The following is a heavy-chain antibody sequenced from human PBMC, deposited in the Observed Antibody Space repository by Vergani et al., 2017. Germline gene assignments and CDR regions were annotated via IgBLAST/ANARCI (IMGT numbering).Heavy chain of an antibody. D-gene: IGHD2-2*01. J-gene: IGHJ3*02. V-gene: IGHV4-30-4*01. CDR1: GGSISSGDYY. Sequence: QVQLQESGPGLVKPSQTLSLTCTVSGGSISSGDYYWSWIRQPPGKGLEWIGYIYYSGSTYYNPSLKSRVTISVDTSKNQFSLQLNSVTPEDTAVYYCARVPPARPRYAFDIWGQGTMVTVSS. CDR2: IYYSGST. CDR3: ARVPPARPRYAFDI.